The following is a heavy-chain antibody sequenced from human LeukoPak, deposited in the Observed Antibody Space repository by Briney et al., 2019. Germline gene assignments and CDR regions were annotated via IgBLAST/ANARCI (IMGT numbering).Heavy chain of an antibody. V-gene: IGHV4-61*02. J-gene: IGHJ6*03. CDR2: IYTSGST. D-gene: IGHD5/OR15-5a*01. CDR1: GGSISSGSYY. Sequence: SQTMSLTSTVYGGSISSGSYYWSWIRQPAGKGLEWIGRIYTSGSTNYNPSLKSRVTISVDTSKNQFSLRLSSVTAADTAVYYCARAGQPPVFYYYLDVWGKGTTVTVSS. CDR3: ARAGQPPVFYYYLDV.